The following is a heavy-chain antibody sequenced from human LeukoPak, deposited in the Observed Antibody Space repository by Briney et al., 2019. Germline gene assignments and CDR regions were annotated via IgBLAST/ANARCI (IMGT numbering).Heavy chain of an antibody. D-gene: IGHD6-13*01. CDR1: GGTFSSYA. CDR3: ARAGAAAGTGDYYYYYMDV. V-gene: IGHV1-69*06. J-gene: IGHJ6*03. CDR2: IIPIFGTA. Sequence: SVKVSCKASGGTFSSYAIRWVRQAPGQGLEWMGGIIPIFGTANYAQKFQGRVTITADKSTSTAYMELSSLRSEDTAVYYCARAGAAAGTGDYYYYYMDVWGKGTTVTVSS.